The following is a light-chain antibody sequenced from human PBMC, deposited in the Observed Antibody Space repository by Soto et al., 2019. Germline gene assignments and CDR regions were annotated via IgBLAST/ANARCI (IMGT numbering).Light chain of an antibody. CDR1: SSNIGAGYD. CDR2: GNS. Sequence: QSVLTQPPSVSGAPGQRVTISCTGSSSNIGAGYDVHWYQQLPGTAPKFLIYGNSNRPSGVPDRFSGSKSGTSASLNITGLQAEDEADYYCQSYDSSLSVVVFGGGTKVTVL. V-gene: IGLV1-40*01. J-gene: IGLJ2*01. CDR3: QSYDSSLSVVV.